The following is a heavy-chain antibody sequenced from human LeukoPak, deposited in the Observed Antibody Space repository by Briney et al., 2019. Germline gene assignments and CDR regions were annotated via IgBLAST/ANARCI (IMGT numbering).Heavy chain of an antibody. CDR3: ARDGKADYYGSGNTPRYWYFDL. V-gene: IGHV3-21*01. CDR1: GFTFSSYT. J-gene: IGHJ2*01. CDR2: ISSSSSYI. D-gene: IGHD3-10*01. Sequence: KSGGSLRLSCAASGFTFSSYTMNWVRQAPGKGLEWVSSISSSSSYIYYADAVKYRFTISRDNAKNSLYLQMNSLRAEDTAVYYCARDGKADYYGSGNTPRYWYFDLWGRGTLVTVSS.